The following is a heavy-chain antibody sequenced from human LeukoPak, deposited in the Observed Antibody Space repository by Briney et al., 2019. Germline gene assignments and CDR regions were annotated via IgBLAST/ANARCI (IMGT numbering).Heavy chain of an antibody. J-gene: IGHJ4*02. CDR3: AKVEGSTSHFYYYFDY. CDR2: ISGSGGST. V-gene: IGHV3-23*01. CDR1: GFTFSSYA. Sequence: GGSLRLSCAASGFTFSSYAMSWVRQAPGKGLEWVSAISGSGGSTYYADSVKGRFTISRDNSKNTLYLQMNSLRAEDTAVYYCAKVEGSTSHFYYYFDYWGQGTLVTVSS. D-gene: IGHD2-2*01.